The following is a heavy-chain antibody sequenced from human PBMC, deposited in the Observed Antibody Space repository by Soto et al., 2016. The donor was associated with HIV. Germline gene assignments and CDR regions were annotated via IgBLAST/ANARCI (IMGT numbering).Heavy chain of an antibody. CDR1: GGSFSGHY. CDR2: INHRGTT. Sequence: QVQLQQWGAGLLKPSETLSLTCAVYGGSFSGHYWTWIRQPPGKGLEWIGEINHRGTTKYKPSLRSRVTISVDTSKNQFSLKLISVTATDTAVYYCARXGGLRFVXYW. CDR3: ARXGGLRFVXYW. J-gene: IGHJ2*01. V-gene: IGHV4-34*02. D-gene: IGHD2-15*01.